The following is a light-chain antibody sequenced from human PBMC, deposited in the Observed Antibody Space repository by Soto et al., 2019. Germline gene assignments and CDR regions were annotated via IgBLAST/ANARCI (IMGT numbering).Light chain of an antibody. CDR1: SSDVGGYNY. V-gene: IGLV2-8*01. Sequence: QSVLTQPPSASGSPGQSATISCTGTSSDVGGYNYVSWYQQHPGKAPKLMIYDVTKRPSGVPDRFSGSKSGNTASLTVSGLQAEDEADYYCSSYAGGNNVIFGGGTKLTVL. J-gene: IGLJ2*01. CDR3: SSYAGGNNVI. CDR2: DVT.